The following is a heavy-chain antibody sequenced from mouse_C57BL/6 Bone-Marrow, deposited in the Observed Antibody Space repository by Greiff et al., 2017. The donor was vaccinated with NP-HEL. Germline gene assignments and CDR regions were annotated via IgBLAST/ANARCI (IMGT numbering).Heavy chain of an antibody. CDR1: GFTFSDYY. V-gene: IGHV5-12*01. Sequence: EVQRVESGGGLVQPGGSLKLSCAASGFTFSDYYMYWVRQTPEKRLEWVAYISNGGGSTYYPDTVKGRFTISRDNAKNTLYLQMIRLKSEDTAMYYCARYNWGLFDYWGQGTTLTVSS. CDR2: ISNGGGST. J-gene: IGHJ2*01. CDR3: ARYNWGLFDY. D-gene: IGHD4-1*02.